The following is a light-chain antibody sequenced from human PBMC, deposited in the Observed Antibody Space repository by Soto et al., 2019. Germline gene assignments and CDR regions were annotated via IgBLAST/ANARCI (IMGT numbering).Light chain of an antibody. V-gene: IGKV3-20*01. CDR2: GAS. CDR3: QQYGSSAPIT. Sequence: EIVLTQSPGTLSLSPGERATLSCRASQSVTKNNVNCYQQKPGQAPRLLIYGASIRATGIPDRFSGSGSETDFTLTISRLEPEDFALYYCQQYGSSAPITFGQGTRLEIK. CDR1: QSVTKNN. J-gene: IGKJ5*01.